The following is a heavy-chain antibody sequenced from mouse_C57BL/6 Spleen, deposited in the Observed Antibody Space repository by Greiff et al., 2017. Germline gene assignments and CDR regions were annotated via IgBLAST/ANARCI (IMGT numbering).Heavy chain of an antibody. Sequence: VQLQQSGAELVKPGASVKLSCKASGYTFTSYWMHWVKQRPGRGLEWIGRIDPTSGGTKYNEKFKSKATLTVDKPSSTAYMQRSSLTSEDSAVDDCAKIGIYYDYDGFAYWGQGTLVTVSA. CDR1: GYTFTSYW. CDR3: AKIGIYYDYDGFAY. J-gene: IGHJ3*01. CDR2: IDPTSGGT. D-gene: IGHD2-4*01. V-gene: IGHV1-72*01.